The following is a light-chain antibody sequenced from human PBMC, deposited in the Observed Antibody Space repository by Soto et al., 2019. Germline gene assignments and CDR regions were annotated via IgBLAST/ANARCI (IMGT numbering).Light chain of an antibody. CDR3: HQYDSSPLT. J-gene: IGKJ4*01. V-gene: IGKV3-20*01. Sequence: EIVLTQSPGTLSLSPGERATLSCRASQSVSSSYLAWYQQKPGQAPRLLIYGASSRVTGIPDRFSGSGSGTDFILTISRLEPEDFAVYYCHQYDSSPLTFGGGTKVEIK. CDR1: QSVSSSY. CDR2: GAS.